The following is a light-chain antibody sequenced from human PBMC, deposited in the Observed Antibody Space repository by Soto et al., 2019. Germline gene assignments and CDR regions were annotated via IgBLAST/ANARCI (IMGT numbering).Light chain of an antibody. J-gene: IGKJ1*01. CDR1: QGIDSF. Sequence: DLQMTQSPSSLSASAGDRVTITCRASQGIDSFLNWFQQTPGKAPRLLIFAASRLQGGVPSRFSGSGSGTDFTLTISSLQPEDFATYYCQQTYSAPRTFGQGTTVEIK. CDR3: QQTYSAPRT. CDR2: AAS. V-gene: IGKV1-39*01.